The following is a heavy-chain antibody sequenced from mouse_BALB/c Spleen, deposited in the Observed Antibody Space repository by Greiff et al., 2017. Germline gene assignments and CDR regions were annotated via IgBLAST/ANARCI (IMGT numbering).Heavy chain of an antibody. V-gene: IGHV1S29*02. CDR2: IYPYNGGT. Sequence: EVKLVESGPELVKPGASVKISCKASGYTFTDYNMHWVKQSHGKSLEWIGYIYPYNGGTGYNQKFKSKATLTVDNSSSTAYMELRSLTSEDSAVYYCARGGSSPGAYWGQGTLVTVSA. CDR3: ARGGSSPGAY. J-gene: IGHJ3*01. CDR1: GYTFTDYN. D-gene: IGHD1-1*01.